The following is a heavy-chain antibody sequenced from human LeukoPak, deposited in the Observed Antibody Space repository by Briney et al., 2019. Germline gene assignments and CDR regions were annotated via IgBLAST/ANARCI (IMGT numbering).Heavy chain of an antibody. J-gene: IGHJ4*02. V-gene: IGHV1-46*01. CDR1: GYTFTGYY. CDR2: INPSGGST. Sequence: GASVKVSCKASGYTFTGYYMHWVRQAPGQGLEWMGIINPSGGSTSYAQKFQGRVTMTRDMSTSTVYMELSSLRSEDTAVYYCARGSYGDYEKAYFDYWGQGTLVTVSS. CDR3: ARGSYGDYEKAYFDY. D-gene: IGHD4-17*01.